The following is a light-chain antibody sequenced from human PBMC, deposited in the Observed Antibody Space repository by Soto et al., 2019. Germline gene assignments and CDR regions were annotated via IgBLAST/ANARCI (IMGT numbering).Light chain of an antibody. J-gene: IGKJ5*01. CDR2: GAS. Sequence: EIVMKQSPAALSVSPGERATLSCRASQYIGSNLAWYQQKPGQAPRLLIYGASTRVTGIPARFSGSGSGTDFTLTISRLEPEDFAVYYCQQYGNSPITFGQRTRLEIK. CDR3: QQYGNSPIT. CDR1: QYIGSN. V-gene: IGKV3D-15*02.